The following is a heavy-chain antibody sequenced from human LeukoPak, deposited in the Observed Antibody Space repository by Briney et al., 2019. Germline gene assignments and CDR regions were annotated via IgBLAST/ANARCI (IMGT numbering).Heavy chain of an antibody. CDR1: GGSFSGYY. V-gene: IGHV4-34*01. D-gene: IGHD2-15*01. J-gene: IGHJ4*02. CDR3: ARGRIRRGSRFDY. Sequence: KPSETLSLTCAVYGGSFSGYYWSWIRQPPGKGLEWIGEINHSGSTNYNPSLKGRVTISVDTSKNQFSLKLSSVTAADTAVYYCARGRIRRGSRFDYWGQGTLVTVSS. CDR2: INHSGST.